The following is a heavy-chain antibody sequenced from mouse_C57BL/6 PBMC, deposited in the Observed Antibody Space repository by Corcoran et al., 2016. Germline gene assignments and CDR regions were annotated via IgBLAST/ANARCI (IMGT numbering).Heavy chain of an antibody. D-gene: IGHD1-1*01. V-gene: IGHV1-26*01. J-gene: IGHJ2*01. CDR1: GYTFTDYY. CDR2: INPNNGGT. Sequence: EVQLQQSGPALVKPGASVKISCKASGYTFTDYYMTWVKQSHGKSLEWIGDINPNNGGTSYNQKFKGKATLTVDKSSSTAYMELRSLTSEDSAVYYCARCLYYGRSFDYWGQGTTLTVSS. CDR3: ARCLYYGRSFDY.